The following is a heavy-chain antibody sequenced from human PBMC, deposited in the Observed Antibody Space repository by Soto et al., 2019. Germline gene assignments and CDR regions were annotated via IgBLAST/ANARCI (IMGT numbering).Heavy chain of an antibody. CDR3: ARSQGSSTSLEIYYYYYYGMDV. CDR1: GGTFGSYA. CDR2: IIPIPGTA. J-gene: IGHJ6*02. D-gene: IGHD2-2*01. Sequence: QVQLVQSGAEVKKPGSSVKVSCKASGGTFGSYAISWVRQAPGQGLEWMGGIIPIPGTANYVQKFQGRVTIAADECTSTVYMELSSLRTEDTAVYYCARSQGSSTSLEIYYYYYYGMDVWGQGSRVTVSS. V-gene: IGHV1-69*01.